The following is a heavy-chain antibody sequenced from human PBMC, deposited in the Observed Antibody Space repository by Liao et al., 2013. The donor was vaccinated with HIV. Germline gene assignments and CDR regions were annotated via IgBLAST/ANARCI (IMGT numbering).Heavy chain of an antibody. CDR2: FYHTGSS. Sequence: QVQLQESGPGLVRPSETLSLTCTISNGSISTYYWHWIRQPPGKGLEWIGYFYHTGSSNYNPSLKSRVTISLDTSKNQFSLKVRSVTAADTAVYYCAREEEATSGWFDPWGRGTLVTVSS. CDR3: AREEEATSGWFDP. V-gene: IGHV4-59*01. D-gene: IGHD5-12*01. J-gene: IGHJ5*02. CDR1: NGSISTYY.